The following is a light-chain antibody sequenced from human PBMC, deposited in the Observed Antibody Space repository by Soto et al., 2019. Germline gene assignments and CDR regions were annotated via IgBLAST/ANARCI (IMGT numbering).Light chain of an antibody. V-gene: IGKV2-30*02. CDR3: MQGTHWPWT. CDR2: EVS. J-gene: IGKJ1*01. Sequence: VVMTQSPLSLPVTLGQPASISCRSSQSLIHSDGNTYLNWFQQRPGHTPRRLIYEVSDRDSGVPDRFSGSGSGTDFTLKISRVEAEDVGVYYCMQGTHWPWTFGQGTEVEIK. CDR1: QSLIHSDGNTY.